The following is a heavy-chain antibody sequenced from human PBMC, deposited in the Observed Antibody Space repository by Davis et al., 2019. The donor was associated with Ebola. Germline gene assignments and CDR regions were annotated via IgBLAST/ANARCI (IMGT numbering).Heavy chain of an antibody. D-gene: IGHD3-10*01. CDR2: IKWDVIST. V-gene: IGHV3-43*01. CDR3: AKDDMVQGVRFLDN. Sequence: PGGSLRLSCTASGFTFDDYTMHWVRQVPGKGLEWVSLIKWDVISTDYADSVKGRFTISRDNSKNSLYLQMNSLRTEDTALYYCAKDDMVQGVRFLDNWGQGTLVTVSS. J-gene: IGHJ4*02. CDR1: GFTFDDYT.